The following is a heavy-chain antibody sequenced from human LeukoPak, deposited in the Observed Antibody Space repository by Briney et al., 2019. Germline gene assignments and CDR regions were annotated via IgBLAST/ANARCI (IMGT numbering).Heavy chain of an antibody. V-gene: IGHV4-59*06. D-gene: IGHD4-23*01. CDR1: GGSISGYY. CDR2: IYYSGST. Sequence: SETLSLTCTVSGGSISGYYWSWVRQPPGKGLEWIGYIYYSGSTYYNPSLKSRVTISVDTSKNQFSLKLSSVTAADTAVYYCARGARWPVSDYWGQGTLVTVSS. J-gene: IGHJ4*02. CDR3: ARGARWPVSDY.